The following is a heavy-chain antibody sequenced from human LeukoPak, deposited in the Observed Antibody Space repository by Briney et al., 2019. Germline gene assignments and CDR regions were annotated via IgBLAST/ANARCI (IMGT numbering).Heavy chain of an antibody. CDR3: VRGRYSSGWFKDKNWFDP. V-gene: IGHV4-39*07. CDR2: IYYSGST. J-gene: IGHJ5*02. CDR1: GGSISSSSYY. Sequence: PSETLSLTCTVSGGSISSSSYYWGWIRQPPGKGLEWIGTIYYSGSTYYNPSLKSRATISVDTSKNQFSLKLSSVTAVDTAVYYCVRGRYSSGWFKDKNWFDPWGQGIPVTVSS. D-gene: IGHD6-19*01.